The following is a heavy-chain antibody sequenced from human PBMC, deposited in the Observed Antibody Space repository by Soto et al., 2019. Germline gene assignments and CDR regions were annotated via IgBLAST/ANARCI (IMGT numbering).Heavy chain of an antibody. V-gene: IGHV4-59*01. D-gene: IGHD3-22*01. J-gene: IGHJ4*02. CDR2: IYYSGST. Sequence: PSETLSLTCTVSGGSISSYYWSWVRQPPGKGLEWIGYIYYSGSTNYNPSLKSRVTISVDTSKNQFSLKLSSVTAADTAVYYCASWDYYDSSGYLDYWGQGTLVT. CDR3: ASWDYYDSSGYLDY. CDR1: GGSISSYY.